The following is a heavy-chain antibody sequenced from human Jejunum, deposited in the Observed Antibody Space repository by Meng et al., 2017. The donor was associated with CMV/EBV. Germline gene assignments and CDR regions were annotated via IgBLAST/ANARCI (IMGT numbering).Heavy chain of an antibody. Sequence: CAASGFTFTDQWMHWIRQVPGKGLLCVSRINIDGSGTTYADSVNGRFTISRDNAKNTVYLQMNSLRVEDTAVYYCAKSTPSQTDFWEWGQGTLVTVSS. D-gene: IGHD2-2*01. CDR3: AKSTPSQTDFWE. CDR2: INIDGSGT. V-gene: IGHV3-74*01. CDR1: GFTFTDQW. J-gene: IGHJ4*02.